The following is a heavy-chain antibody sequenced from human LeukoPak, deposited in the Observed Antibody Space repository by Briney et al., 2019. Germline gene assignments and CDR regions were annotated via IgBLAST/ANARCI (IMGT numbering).Heavy chain of an antibody. V-gene: IGHV3-74*01. Sequence: PGGSLRLSCAASGFTFSSYWMHWVRQAPGKGLVWVSRINSDGSSTSYADSVKGRFTISRDNAKNTLCLQMNSLRAEDTAVYYCARDFGEDDAFDIWGQGTMVTVSS. J-gene: IGHJ3*02. CDR3: ARDFGEDDAFDI. CDR2: INSDGSST. D-gene: IGHD4-17*01. CDR1: GFTFSSYW.